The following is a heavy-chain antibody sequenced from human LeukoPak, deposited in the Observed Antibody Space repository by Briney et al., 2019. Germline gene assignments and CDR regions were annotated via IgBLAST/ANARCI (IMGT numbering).Heavy chain of an antibody. J-gene: IGHJ4*02. CDR3: ARADYGDYGLLSYFDY. Sequence: GGSLRLSCAAPGFTFSSYSMNWVRQAPGKGLEWVSSISSSSSYIYYADSVKGRFTISRDNAKNSLYLQMNSLRAEDTAVYYCARADYGDYGLLSYFDYWSQGTLVTVSS. CDR2: ISSSSSYI. V-gene: IGHV3-21*01. CDR1: GFTFSSYS. D-gene: IGHD4-17*01.